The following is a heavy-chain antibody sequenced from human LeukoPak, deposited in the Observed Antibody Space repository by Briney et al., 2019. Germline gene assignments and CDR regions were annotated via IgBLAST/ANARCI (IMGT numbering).Heavy chain of an antibody. V-gene: IGHV1-2*02. D-gene: IGHD3-22*01. Sequence: GSVKVSCKTSGYTFTYYYIHWVRQAPGQGLEWMGWINPNSGFTKYAQNFQGRVTMTKDTSISTAYMDLSRLRSDDTAVYYCARGPDTSGYYPFDYWGQGTLVTVSS. J-gene: IGHJ4*02. CDR2: INPNSGFT. CDR3: ARGPDTSGYYPFDY. CDR1: GYTFTYYY.